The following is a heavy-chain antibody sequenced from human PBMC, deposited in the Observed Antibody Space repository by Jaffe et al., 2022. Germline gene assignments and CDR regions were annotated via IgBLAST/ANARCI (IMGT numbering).Heavy chain of an antibody. CDR2: IYWDDDK. V-gene: IGHV2-5*02. CDR1: GFSLSTSGVG. CDR3: AHSFATLAPRTPTNGYGDYVALGTPPFDY. Sequence: QITLKESGPTLVKPTQTLTLTCTFSGFSLSTSGVGVGWIRQPPGKALEWLALIYWDDDKRYSPSLKSRLTITKDTSKNQVVLTMTNMDPVDTATYYCAHSFATLAPRTPTNGYGDYVALGTPPFDYWGQGTLVTVSS. D-gene: IGHD4-17*01. J-gene: IGHJ4*02.